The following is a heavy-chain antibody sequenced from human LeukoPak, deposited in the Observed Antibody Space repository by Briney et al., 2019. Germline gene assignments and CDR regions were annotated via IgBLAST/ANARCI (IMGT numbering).Heavy chain of an antibody. J-gene: IGHJ4*02. CDR2: INPNSGGT. D-gene: IGHD3-16*01. V-gene: IGHV1-2*02. CDR3: ARAPEEGGAFDY. CDR1: GYTFTGYY. Sequence: PGASVKVSCKASGYTFTGYYMHWVRQAPGQGLEWMGWINPNSGGTNYAQKFQGRVTMTRDTSTSTVYMELSSPRSEDTAEYYCARAPEEGGAFDYWGQGTLVTVSS.